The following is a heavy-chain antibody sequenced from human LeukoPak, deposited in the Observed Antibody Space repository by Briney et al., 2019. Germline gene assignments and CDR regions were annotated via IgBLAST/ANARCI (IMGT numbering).Heavy chain of an antibody. D-gene: IGHD6-19*01. CDR2: IYPGDSDT. V-gene: IGHV5-51*01. CDR1: GYTFTSYW. CDR3: ARRGSGWYVDY. J-gene: IGHJ4*02. Sequence: GESLNISCKGSGYTFTSYWIGWVRQMPGKGLEWMGIIYPGDSDTRYSPSFQGQVSISVDKSISTAYLQWSSLKASDTAMYYCARRGSGWYVDYWGQGTLVTVSS.